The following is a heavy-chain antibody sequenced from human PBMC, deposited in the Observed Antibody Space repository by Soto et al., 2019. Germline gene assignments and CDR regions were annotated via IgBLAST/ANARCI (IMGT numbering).Heavy chain of an antibody. J-gene: IGHJ6*02. Sequence: GGSLRLSCAASGFTFSSYAMHWVRQAPGKGLEWVAVISYDGSNKYYTDSVKGRFTISRDNSKNTLYLQMNSLRAEDTAVYYCARDPIHKPYCSSTSCYAVPPSFGMDVWGQGTTVTVSS. CDR3: ARDPIHKPYCSSTSCYAVPPSFGMDV. CDR2: ISYDGSNK. V-gene: IGHV3-30-3*01. CDR1: GFTFSSYA. D-gene: IGHD2-2*01.